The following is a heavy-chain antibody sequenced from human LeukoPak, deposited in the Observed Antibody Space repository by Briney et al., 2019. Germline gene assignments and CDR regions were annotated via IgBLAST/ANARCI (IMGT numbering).Heavy chain of an antibody. J-gene: IGHJ6*02. CDR2: IYCSGST. CDR1: GGSISSGGYY. Sequence: SETQSLTCTVSGGSISSGGYYWSWIRQHPGKGLEWIGYIYCSGSTYYNPSLKSRVTISVDTSKNQFSLKLSSVTAADTAVYYCARGANYYGSGSASRYYGMDVWGQGTTVTVSS. CDR3: ARGANYYGSGSASRYYGMDV. V-gene: IGHV4-31*03. D-gene: IGHD3-10*01.